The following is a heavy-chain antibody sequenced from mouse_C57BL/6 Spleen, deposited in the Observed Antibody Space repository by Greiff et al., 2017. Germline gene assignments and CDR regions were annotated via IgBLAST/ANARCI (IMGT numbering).Heavy chain of an antibody. D-gene: IGHD2-13*01. CDR2: IYPGDGGT. CDR1: GYAFSSYW. CDR3: ARRTTEGYCDY. V-gene: IGHV1-80*01. Sequence: QVHVKQSGAELVKPGASVKISCKASGYAFSSYWMNWVKQRPGKGLEWIGQIYPGDGGTNYNGKFKGKATLTADKSSSTAYMQLSSLTSEDSAVYFCARRTTEGYCDYWGQGTTLTVSS. J-gene: IGHJ2*01.